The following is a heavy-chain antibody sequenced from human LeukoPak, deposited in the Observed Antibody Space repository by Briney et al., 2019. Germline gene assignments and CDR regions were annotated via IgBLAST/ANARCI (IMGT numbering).Heavy chain of an antibody. J-gene: IGHJ4*02. Sequence: PSETLSLTCTVSGYSINSGYTWGWIRQPPGKGLEWIGNIYHSGGTYYNPSLKSRVSMSVDTSKNQFSLKLSSVTAADTAVYYCARDLVRASGSYFDYWGQGTLVTVSS. D-gene: IGHD1-26*01. V-gene: IGHV4-38-2*02. CDR1: GYSINSGYT. CDR2: IYHSGGT. CDR3: ARDLVRASGSYFDY.